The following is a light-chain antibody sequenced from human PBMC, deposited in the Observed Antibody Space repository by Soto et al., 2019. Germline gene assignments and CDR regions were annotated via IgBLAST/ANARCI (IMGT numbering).Light chain of an antibody. J-gene: IGKJ1*01. Sequence: DIRMTQSLSSLSASVGYIFTITFRASQGISTWLAWYQQKPGKANYLLISDVYSLERGVTSRFSGSGSGTEFTLTIRSMQPDDFATFYCKKYNGYYRTFGQGNTVDIK. CDR3: KKYNGYYRT. CDR2: DVY. CDR1: QGISTW. V-gene: IGKV1-5*01.